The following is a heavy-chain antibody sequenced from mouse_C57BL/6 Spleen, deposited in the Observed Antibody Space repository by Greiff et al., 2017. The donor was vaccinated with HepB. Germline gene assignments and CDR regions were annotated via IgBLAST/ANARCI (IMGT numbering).Heavy chain of an antibody. V-gene: IGHV7-3*01. J-gene: IGHJ2*01. CDR1: GFTFTDYY. D-gene: IGHD1-1*01. CDR3: ARSPITTVVAGLDY. CDR2: IRNKANGYTT. Sequence: EVQGVESGGGLVQPGGSLSLSCAASGFTFTDYYMSWVRQPPGKALEWLGFIRNKANGYTTEYSASVKGRFTISRDNSQSILYLQMNALRAEDSATYYCARSPITTVVAGLDYWGQGTTLTVSS.